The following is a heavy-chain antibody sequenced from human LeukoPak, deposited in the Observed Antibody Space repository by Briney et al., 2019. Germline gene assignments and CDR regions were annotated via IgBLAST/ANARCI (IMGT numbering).Heavy chain of an antibody. Sequence: ASVKVSCKASGYTFTSYYMHWVRQAPGQGLEWMGIINPSGGSTSYAQKFQGRVTMTRDTSTSTVYMELNSLRAEDTAVYYCARCGGYSSSWPPSGGMDVWGQGTTVTVSS. J-gene: IGHJ6*02. V-gene: IGHV1-46*01. CDR3: ARCGGYSSSWPPSGGMDV. CDR1: GYTFTSYY. CDR2: INPSGGST. D-gene: IGHD6-13*01.